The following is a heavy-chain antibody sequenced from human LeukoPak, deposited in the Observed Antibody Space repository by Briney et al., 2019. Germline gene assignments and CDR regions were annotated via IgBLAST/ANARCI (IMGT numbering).Heavy chain of an antibody. Sequence: GGSLRLSCAASGFTFSSYDMSWVRQAPGKGLEWVSAICGDGGSTYADSVKGRFTISRDNSKNTLYLQMNSLRAEDTATYYCAKALNYWYFDLWGRGSLVTVSS. V-gene: IGHV3-23*01. J-gene: IGHJ2*01. CDR1: GFTFSSYD. CDR3: AKALNYWYFDL. CDR2: ICGDGGST.